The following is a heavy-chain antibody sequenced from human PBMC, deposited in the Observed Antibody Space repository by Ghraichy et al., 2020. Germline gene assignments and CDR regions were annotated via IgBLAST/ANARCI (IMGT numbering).Heavy chain of an antibody. J-gene: IGHJ4*02. Sequence: SETLSLTCTVSGASISSGGYYWSWIRQHPGKGLEWIGYIYYSGSTYYNPSLKSRVTILVDTSKNQFSVKLSSVTAADTAVYYCARVVVIATRYFDYWGQGTLVTVSS. CDR1: GASISSGGYY. CDR2: IYYSGST. V-gene: IGHV4-31*03. D-gene: IGHD2-21*01. CDR3: ARVVVIATRYFDY.